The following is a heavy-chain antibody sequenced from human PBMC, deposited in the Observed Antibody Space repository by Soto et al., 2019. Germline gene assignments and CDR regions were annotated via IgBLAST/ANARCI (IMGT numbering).Heavy chain of an antibody. CDR2: ISGSGGST. J-gene: IGHJ4*02. Sequence: GGSLRLSCAASGFTFSSYAMSWVRQAPGKGLEWVSAISGSGGSTYYADSVKGRFTISRDNSKNTLYLQMNSLRAEDTAVYYCAKSMGNMYYDSSGYYYYWGQGTLVTVSS. D-gene: IGHD3-22*01. CDR3: AKSMGNMYYDSSGYYYY. V-gene: IGHV3-23*01. CDR1: GFTFSSYA.